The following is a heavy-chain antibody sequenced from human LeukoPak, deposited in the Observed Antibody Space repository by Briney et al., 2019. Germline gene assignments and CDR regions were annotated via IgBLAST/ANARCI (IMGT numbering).Heavy chain of an antibody. CDR1: GGSISSSY. V-gene: IGHV4-59*12. CDR2: IYYSGST. CDR3: ASAIAGEFDY. Sequence: SETLSLTCTVSGGSISSSYRSWIRQPPGKGLEWIGYIYYSGSTYYNPSLKSRVTISVDTSKNQFSLQLSSVTAADTAVYYCASAIAGEFDYWGQGTLVTVSS. J-gene: IGHJ4*02. D-gene: IGHD6-13*01.